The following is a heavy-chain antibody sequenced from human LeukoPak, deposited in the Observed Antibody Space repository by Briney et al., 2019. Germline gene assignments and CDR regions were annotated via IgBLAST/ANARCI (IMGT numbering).Heavy chain of an antibody. V-gene: IGHV3-11*01. CDR1: GFTFSDYY. CDR3: ARVFYASITGTTSHFDY. D-gene: IGHD1-7*01. CDR2: ISSSGSTI. Sequence: GGSLRLSCAASGFTFSDYYMSWIRQAPGKGLEWVSYISSSGSTIYYADSVKGRFTISRDNAKNSLYLQMNSLRAEDTAVNYCARVFYASITGTTSHFDYWGQGTLVTVSS. J-gene: IGHJ4*02.